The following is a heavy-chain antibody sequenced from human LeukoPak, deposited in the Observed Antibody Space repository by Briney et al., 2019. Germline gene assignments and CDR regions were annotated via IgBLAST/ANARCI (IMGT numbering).Heavy chain of an antibody. V-gene: IGHV4-31*03. J-gene: IGHJ6*03. Sequence: PSQTLSLTCTVSGGSISSGGYYWNWIRQHPGKGLEWIGYIYYSGSTYYNPSLKSRVTISVDTSKNQFSLKLSSVTAADTAVYYCARDRVTMVRGVYYYYMDVWGKGTTVTVSS. CDR3: ARDRVTMVRGVYYYYMDV. CDR1: GGSISSGGYY. D-gene: IGHD3-10*01. CDR2: IYYSGST.